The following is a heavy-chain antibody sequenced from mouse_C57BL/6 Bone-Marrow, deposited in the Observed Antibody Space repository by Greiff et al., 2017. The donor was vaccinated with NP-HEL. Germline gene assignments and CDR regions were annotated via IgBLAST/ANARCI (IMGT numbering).Heavy chain of an antibody. D-gene: IGHD2-4*01. CDR3: ARGRFDDYEENAMDY. V-gene: IGHV5-17*01. Sequence: EVQRVESGGGLVKPGGSLKLSCAASGFTFSDYGMHWVRQAPEKGLEWVAYISSGSSTIYYADTVKGRFTISRDNAKNTLFLQMTSLRSEDTAMYYCARGRFDDYEENAMDYWGQGTSVTVSS. CDR2: ISSGSSTI. J-gene: IGHJ4*01. CDR1: GFTFSDYG.